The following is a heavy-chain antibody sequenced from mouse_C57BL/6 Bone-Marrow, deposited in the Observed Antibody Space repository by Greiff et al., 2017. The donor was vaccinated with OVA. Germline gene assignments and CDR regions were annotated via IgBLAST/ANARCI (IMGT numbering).Heavy chain of an antibody. CDR2: IWSGGST. CDR3: ARNFGGYDYDDGYAMDY. D-gene: IGHD2-4*01. V-gene: IGHV2-2*01. Sequence: QVQLKESGPGLVQPSQSLSITCTVSGFSLTSYGVHWVRQSPGKGLEWLGVIWSGGSTDYNAAFISRLSISKDNSKSQVFFKMNSLQADDTAIYYCARNFGGYDYDDGYAMDYWGQGTSVTVSS. CDR1: GFSLTSYG. J-gene: IGHJ4*01.